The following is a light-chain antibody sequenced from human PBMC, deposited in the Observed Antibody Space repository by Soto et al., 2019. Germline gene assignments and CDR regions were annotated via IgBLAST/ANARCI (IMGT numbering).Light chain of an antibody. CDR2: EVS. V-gene: IGLV2-14*01. CDR3: CSYASITTWV. J-gene: IGLJ3*02. Sequence: QSVLTQPASVSGSPGQSITISCTGSTSDVGAYNYVSWYKHHPGQAPQLMIYEVSNRPSGVSNRFSGSKSGNTASLTISGLQADDEGDYYCCSYASITTWVFGGGTKLTVL. CDR1: TSDVGAYNY.